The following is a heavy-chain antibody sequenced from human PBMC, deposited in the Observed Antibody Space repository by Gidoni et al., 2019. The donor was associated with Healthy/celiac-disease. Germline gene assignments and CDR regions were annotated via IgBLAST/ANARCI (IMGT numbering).Heavy chain of an antibody. V-gene: IGHV4-61*02. CDR2: IYTSGST. Sequence: QVQLQESGPGLVKPSQTLSLTCTVSGGPISSGSYYWSWIRQPAGKGLEWIGRIYTSGSTNYNPSLKSRVTISVDTSKNQFSLKLSSVTAADTAVYYCARQYSSSWSSAVDYWGQGTLVTVSS. D-gene: IGHD6-13*01. CDR3: ARQYSSSWSSAVDY. CDR1: GGPISSGSYY. J-gene: IGHJ4*02.